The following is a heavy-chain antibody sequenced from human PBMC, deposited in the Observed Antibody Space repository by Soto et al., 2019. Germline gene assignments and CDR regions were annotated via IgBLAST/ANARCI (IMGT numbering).Heavy chain of an antibody. CDR2: IIPVFGNT. CDR3: ARGQYYSSGSAATSYFYFGIDV. J-gene: IGHJ6*02. CDR1: ARSFSSDG. V-gene: IGHV1-69*06. D-gene: IGHD3-10*01. Sequence: QLQLEQSGPEVKKPGSSVKVSCKASARSFSSDGVSWVRQAPGQGLEWMGGIIPVFGNTKYVQRFQGRLTITADKSTRTVHMEMSSLSSEDTAVYFCARGQYYSSGSAATSYFYFGIDVWGQGTTVIVSS.